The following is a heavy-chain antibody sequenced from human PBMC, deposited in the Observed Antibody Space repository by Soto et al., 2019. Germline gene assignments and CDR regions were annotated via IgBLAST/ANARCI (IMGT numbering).Heavy chain of an antibody. D-gene: IGHD3-22*01. CDR1: GFTFSGSG. CDR2: ISYDGSNK. CDR3: AKDSYYDSSGYTDY. V-gene: IGHV3-30*18. J-gene: IGHJ4*02. Sequence: GGSLRLSCAVSGFTFSGSGMHWVRQAQGKGLEWVAVISYDGSNKYYADSVKGRFTISRDNSKNTLYLQMNSLRAEDTAVYYCAKDSYYDSSGYTDYWGQGT.